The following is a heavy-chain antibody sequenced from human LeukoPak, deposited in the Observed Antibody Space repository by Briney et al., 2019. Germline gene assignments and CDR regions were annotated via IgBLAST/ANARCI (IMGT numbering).Heavy chain of an antibody. CDR3: VGGIGWLPDY. D-gene: IGHD6-19*01. Sequence: GGSLRLSCAASGLTFSAYWGNWVRQAPGKGLEWVANIKQDGREKNYVDSVKGRFTISRDNAENSLYLQMDSLSVEDTAVYYCVGGIGWLPDYWGQGTLVTVSS. CDR1: GLTFSAYW. V-gene: IGHV3-7*01. CDR2: IKQDGREK. J-gene: IGHJ4*02.